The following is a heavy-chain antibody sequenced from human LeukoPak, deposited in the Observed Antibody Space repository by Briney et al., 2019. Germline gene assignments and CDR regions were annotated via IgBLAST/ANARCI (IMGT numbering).Heavy chain of an antibody. D-gene: IGHD2-15*01. CDR2: ISDYNGNT. V-gene: IGHV1-18*01. J-gene: IGHJ6*02. Sequence: ASVTVSFTASGYTFTSYGISWVRQPPGQGLEWVGWISDYNGNTNYAQKLQGRVTMTTDTSTSTAYMELKSLRSDDTAVYYCASALYCSGGSCYAYYGMDVWGQGTTVTVSS. CDR1: GYTFTSYG. CDR3: ASALYCSGGSCYAYYGMDV.